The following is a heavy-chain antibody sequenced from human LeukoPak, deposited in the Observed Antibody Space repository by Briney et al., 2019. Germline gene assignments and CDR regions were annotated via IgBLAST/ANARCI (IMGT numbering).Heavy chain of an antibody. CDR1: GYTFTDYY. V-gene: IGHV1-2*06. Sequence: ASVKVSCKASGYTFTDYYVHWVRQAPGQGLEWMGRINPNSGDTNHAQKFQGRVTMTRDTSISTAYMELSSLRSDDTAVYYCARAVIRGIQFDYWGQGALVTVSS. D-gene: IGHD3-10*01. J-gene: IGHJ4*02. CDR2: INPNSGDT. CDR3: ARAVIRGIQFDY.